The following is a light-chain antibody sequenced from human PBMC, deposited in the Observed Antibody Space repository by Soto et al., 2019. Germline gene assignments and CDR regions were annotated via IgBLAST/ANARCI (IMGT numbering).Light chain of an antibody. V-gene: IGKV3-11*01. Sequence: EIVLTQSPATLSLSPGETAALSCRASQSVSMYLAWYQQRPGQAPRLLIYDTSNRATGIPARFSARGFGTDFTLIIINLEPEDSAVYYCQHRSNWPPITFGQGTRLEIK. CDR3: QHRSNWPPIT. J-gene: IGKJ5*01. CDR2: DTS. CDR1: QSVSMY.